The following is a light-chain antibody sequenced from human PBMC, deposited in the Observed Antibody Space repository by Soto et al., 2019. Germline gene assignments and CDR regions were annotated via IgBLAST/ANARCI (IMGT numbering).Light chain of an antibody. CDR3: TSYTPTGALV. J-gene: IGLJ3*02. CDR1: NTDVGGYNY. V-gene: IGLV2-14*01. Sequence: QSALTQPASVSGSPGQSITVYCTGTNTDVGGYNYVSWYQHRPGKAPRLMIYEVRNRLSGVSNRVSGSKSGNTASLTISGLQSEDEADYYCTSYTPTGALVFGSGTKLTVL. CDR2: EVR.